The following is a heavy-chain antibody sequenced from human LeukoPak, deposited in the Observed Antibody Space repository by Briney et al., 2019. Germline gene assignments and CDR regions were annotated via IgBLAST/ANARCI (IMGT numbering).Heavy chain of an antibody. D-gene: IGHD3-10*01. J-gene: IGHJ4*02. CDR1: GGSISSYY. Sequence: ETLSLTCTVSGGSISSYYWSWVRQAPGKGLEWVSAISGSGGSTYYADSVKGRFTISRDNSKNTLYLQMNSLRAEDTAVYYCAKIWFGELLAFDYWGQGTLVTVSS. CDR2: ISGSGGST. V-gene: IGHV3-23*01. CDR3: AKIWFGELLAFDY.